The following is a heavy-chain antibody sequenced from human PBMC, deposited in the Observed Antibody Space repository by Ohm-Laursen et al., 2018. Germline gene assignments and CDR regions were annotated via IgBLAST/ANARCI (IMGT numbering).Heavy chain of an antibody. D-gene: IGHD6-13*01. CDR3: ARGRKQQLVMGLRAFDI. J-gene: IGHJ3*02. CDR2: INHSETT. Sequence: SETLSLTCAVYGGSFSGNYWSWIRQPPGKGLELIGEINHSETTNYNPSLKSRVTISIDTSKNQFSLKLSSVTAADTAVYYCARGRKQQLVMGLRAFDIWGQGTMVTVSS. CDR1: GGSFSGNY. V-gene: IGHV4-34*01.